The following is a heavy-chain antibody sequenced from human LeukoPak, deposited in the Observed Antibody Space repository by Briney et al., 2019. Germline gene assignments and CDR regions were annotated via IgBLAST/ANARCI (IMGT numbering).Heavy chain of an antibody. CDR3: ARDHFGSGDY. CDR2: ISYDGSNK. J-gene: IGHJ4*02. CDR1: GFTFSNYA. D-gene: IGHD2-15*01. V-gene: IGHV3-30*14. Sequence: GGSLRLSCAASGFTFSNYATHWVRQAPGKGLEWVAVISYDGSNKYYAGSVKGRFTISRDNSKNTLYLQMNSLRAEDTSVYYCARDHFGSGDYWGQGTLVTVSS.